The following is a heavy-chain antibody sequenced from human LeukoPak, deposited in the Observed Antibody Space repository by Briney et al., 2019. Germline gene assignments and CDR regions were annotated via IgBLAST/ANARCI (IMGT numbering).Heavy chain of an antibody. CDR2: IYYSGST. V-gene: IGHV4-39*01. D-gene: IGHD2-15*01. J-gene: IGHJ5*02. CDR3: ARHSLWCSGGSCYYNWFDP. Sequence: SETLSLTCTVSGGSISSSSYYWGWIRQPPGKGLEWIVSIYYSGSTYYNPSLKSRVTISVDTSKNQFSLKLSSVTAADTAVYYCARHSLWCSGGSCYYNWFDPWGQGTLVTVSS. CDR1: GGSISSSSYY.